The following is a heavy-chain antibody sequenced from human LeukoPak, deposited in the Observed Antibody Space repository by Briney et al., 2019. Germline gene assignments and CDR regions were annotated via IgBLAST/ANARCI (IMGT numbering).Heavy chain of an antibody. CDR1: GGSISSYY. D-gene: IGHD1-20*01. J-gene: IGHJ3*02. Sequence: PSETLSLTCTVSGGSISSYYWSWIRQPPGKGPEWIGYIYYSGSTNYNPSLKSRVTISVDTSKNQFSLKLSSVTAADTAVYYCAREYLDAFDIWGQGTMVTVSS. V-gene: IGHV4-59*01. CDR3: AREYLDAFDI. CDR2: IYYSGST.